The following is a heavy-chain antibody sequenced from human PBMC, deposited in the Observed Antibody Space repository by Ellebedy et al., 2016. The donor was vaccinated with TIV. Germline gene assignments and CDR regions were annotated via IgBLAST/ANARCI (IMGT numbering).Heavy chain of an antibody. CDR2: INQNGSKI. CDR1: GFTFANYW. D-gene: IGHD3-22*01. CDR3: ARAIGSGSSY. V-gene: IGHV3-7*01. Sequence: GGSLRLXXAGSGFTFANYWMNWVRQAPGKGLEWVANINQNGSKIYYVDSVKGRFTISRDNAENSLYLQMNSLRAQDTAVYYCARAIGSGSSYWGQGTLVTVSS. J-gene: IGHJ4*02.